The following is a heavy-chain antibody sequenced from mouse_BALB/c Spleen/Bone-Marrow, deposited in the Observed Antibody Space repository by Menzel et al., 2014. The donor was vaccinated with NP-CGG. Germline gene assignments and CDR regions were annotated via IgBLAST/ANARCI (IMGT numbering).Heavy chain of an antibody. CDR2: ISSGVSYT. CDR3: ARHNCGYFAMDY. Sequence: EVKLVESGGDLVKPGGSLKLSCATSGFTFSNYDVSWVRQTPDKRLEWVAIISSGVSYTYYPDSVKGRFTISRDNAKNTLYLQMSNLKSEDTAMYYCARHNCGYFAMDYWGQGTSVTVSS. J-gene: IGHJ4*01. D-gene: IGHD1-3*01. V-gene: IGHV5-6*02. CDR1: GFTFSNYD.